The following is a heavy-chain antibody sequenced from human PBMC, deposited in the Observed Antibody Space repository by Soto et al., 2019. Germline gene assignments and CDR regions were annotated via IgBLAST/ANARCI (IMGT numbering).Heavy chain of an antibody. CDR1: GGSISSGDYY. V-gene: IGHV4-31*03. D-gene: IGHD2-8*02. Sequence: PSETLSLTCTVSGGSISSGDYYWSWIRQLPGKDLEWIAYIYYNGSTNYNPSLKSRVTISVDTSKNQFSLKLTSVTAADTAVYYCARDKITGLFDYWGQGTLVTVSS. CDR3: ARDKITGLFDY. J-gene: IGHJ4*02. CDR2: IYYNGST.